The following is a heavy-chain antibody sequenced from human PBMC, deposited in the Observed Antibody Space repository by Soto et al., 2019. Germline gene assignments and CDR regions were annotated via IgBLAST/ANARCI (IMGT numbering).Heavy chain of an antibody. CDR2: ISAYNGNT. CDR3: ASDRYGDYTNFDY. V-gene: IGHV1-18*01. CDR1: GYTFTSFG. Sequence: QVQMVQSGAEVKKPGASVKVSCKASGYTFTSFGITWVRQAPGQGLEWMGWISAYNGNTHYPQKLQGRVTMTTDTSTSRAYMELRSLRSDDTAVYFCASDRYGDYTNFDYWGQETLVTVSS. D-gene: IGHD4-17*01. J-gene: IGHJ4*02.